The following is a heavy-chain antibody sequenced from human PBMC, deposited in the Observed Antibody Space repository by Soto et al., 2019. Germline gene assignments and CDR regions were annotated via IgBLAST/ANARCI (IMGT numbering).Heavy chain of an antibody. J-gene: IGHJ4*02. V-gene: IGHV1-69*06. CDR3: APGQWLSPPVDY. Sequence: SVKVSCKASGGTFSSYAISWVRQAPGQGLERMGGIIPIFGTANYAQKFQGRVTITADKSTSTAYMELSSLRSEDTAVYYCAPGQWLSPPVDYWGQGTLVTVSS. CDR1: GGTFSSYA. CDR2: IIPIFGTA. D-gene: IGHD3-22*01.